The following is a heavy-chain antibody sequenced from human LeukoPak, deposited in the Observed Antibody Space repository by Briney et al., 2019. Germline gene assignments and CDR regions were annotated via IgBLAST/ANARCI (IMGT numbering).Heavy chain of an antibody. V-gene: IGHV3-30*18. D-gene: IGHD6-19*01. CDR3: AKDHPEYSSGHDAFDI. J-gene: IGHJ3*02. CDR1: GFTFSSYG. Sequence: GGSLRLSCAASGFTFSSYGMHWVRQAPGKGLEWVAVISYDGSNKYYADSVKGRFTISRDNSKNTLYLQMNSLRAEDTAVYYCAKDHPEYSSGHDAFDIWGQGTMVTVSS. CDR2: ISYDGSNK.